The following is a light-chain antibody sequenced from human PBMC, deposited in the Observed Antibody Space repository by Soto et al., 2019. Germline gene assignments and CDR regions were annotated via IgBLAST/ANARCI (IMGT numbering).Light chain of an antibody. V-gene: IGKV1-12*01. Sequence: DIQMTQTLSSVSATGRDRVTITCRASQNIDNWLAWYQQKPGKAPHLLIYSASTLQSGVPSRFSGSGSGTDFTLTINSLQPEDFGTYYCQQCHSFPITFGQGTRLEI. CDR3: QQCHSFPIT. CDR2: SAS. J-gene: IGKJ5*01. CDR1: QNIDNW.